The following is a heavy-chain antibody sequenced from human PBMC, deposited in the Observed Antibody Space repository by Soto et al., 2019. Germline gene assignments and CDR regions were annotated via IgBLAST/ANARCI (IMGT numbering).Heavy chain of an antibody. D-gene: IGHD2-21*02. V-gene: IGHV1-69*01. CDR3: ARGETDLGV. CDR2: IIPIFSSR. J-gene: IGHJ6*02. CDR1: RDTFNKYA. Sequence: QVQLVQSGAEAKKPGSSVKVSCKTSRDTFNKYAFNWVRQAPGQDLEWMGWIIPIFSSRNYAEKFEGRVTITADDSTSTAYMELRSLRFEDTAVYYCARGETDLGVWGQGNTVTVSS.